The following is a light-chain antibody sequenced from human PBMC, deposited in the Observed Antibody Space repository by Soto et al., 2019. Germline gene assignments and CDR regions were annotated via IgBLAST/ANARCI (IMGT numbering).Light chain of an antibody. J-gene: IGKJ2*01. CDR2: DAS. CDR3: QQFDGYPYT. CDR1: QSISTW. Sequence: DIQMTQSPSTLSASVGDRFTITCRASQSISTWVAWYQQKPGKAPKGLIYDASNLQSGVSSRFSGRGSGTEFTLTINSLQPDDSATYYCQQFDGYPYTFGQGTKLEIK. V-gene: IGKV1-5*01.